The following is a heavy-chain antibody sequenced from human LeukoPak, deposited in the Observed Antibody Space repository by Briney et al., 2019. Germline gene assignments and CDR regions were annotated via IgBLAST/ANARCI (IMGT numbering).Heavy chain of an antibody. D-gene: IGHD2-2*01. CDR2: ISAYNGNT. Sequence: ASVKVSCKASGYTFTSNGIRWVRQAPGQGLEWMGWISAYNGNTNYAQKLQGRVTMTTDTSTSTAYMELRSLRSDDTAVYYCAREGYCSSPSCYAGGDYYYYGMDVWGQGTTVTVSS. V-gene: IGHV1-18*01. J-gene: IGHJ6*02. CDR3: AREGYCSSPSCYAGGDYYYYGMDV. CDR1: GYTFTSNG.